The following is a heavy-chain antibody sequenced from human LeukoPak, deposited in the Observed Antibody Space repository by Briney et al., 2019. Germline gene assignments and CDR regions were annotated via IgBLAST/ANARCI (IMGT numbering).Heavy chain of an antibody. D-gene: IGHD3-9*01. CDR1: GGSISSGDYY. J-gene: IGHJ5*02. Sequence: PSQTLSLTCTVSGGSISSGDYYWSWIRQPPGKGLEWIGYIYYSGSTYYNPSLKSRVTISVDTSKNQFSLKLSSVTAADTAVYYCAREKYDILDRWAWFDPWGQGTLVTVSS. CDR3: AREKYDILDRWAWFDP. CDR2: IYYSGST. V-gene: IGHV4-30-4*01.